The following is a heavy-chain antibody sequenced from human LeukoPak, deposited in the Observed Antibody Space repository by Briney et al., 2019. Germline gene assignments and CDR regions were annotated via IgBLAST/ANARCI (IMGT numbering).Heavy chain of an antibody. Sequence: PGRSLRLSCTASGFTFGDYYISWVRQAPGKGLEWVGFIRSKAYGETTEYAASVKGRFTISRDDSKSIAYLQKNSLKTEDTAVYYCTGGSDSPLIWGQGTMVTVSS. CDR3: TGGSDSPLI. CDR1: GFTFGDYY. J-gene: IGHJ3*02. CDR2: IRSKAYGETT. D-gene: IGHD3-16*01. V-gene: IGHV3-49*04.